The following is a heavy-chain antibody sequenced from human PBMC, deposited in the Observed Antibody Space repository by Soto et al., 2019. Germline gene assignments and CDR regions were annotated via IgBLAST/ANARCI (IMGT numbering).Heavy chain of an antibody. V-gene: IGHV3-9*01. Sequence: PGGSLRLSCAASGFTFDDYAMHWVRQAPGKGLEWVSGISWNSGSIGYADSVKGRFTISRDNAKNSLYLQMNSLRAEDTALYYCAKSGKQGYCTNGVCYGDYYYYYYMDVWGKGTTVTVSS. J-gene: IGHJ6*03. CDR1: GFTFDDYA. CDR2: ISWNSGSI. CDR3: AKSGKQGYCTNGVCYGDYYYYYYMDV. D-gene: IGHD2-8*01.